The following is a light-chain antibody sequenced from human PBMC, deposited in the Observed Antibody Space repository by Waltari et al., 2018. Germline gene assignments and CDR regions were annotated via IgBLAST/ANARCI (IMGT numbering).Light chain of an antibody. CDR3: MQGLQTPYT. J-gene: IGKJ2*01. V-gene: IGKV2-28*01. CDR2: LGS. CDR1: QNLLHSNGYKY. Sequence: DIVMTQSPLSLPVTPGEPASISCRSSQNLLHSNGYKYLDWYLRKPGQSPQLLIYLGSNRASGVPDRFSGSGSGTYFTLKISRVEAEDVGVYYCMQGLQTPYTFGQGT.